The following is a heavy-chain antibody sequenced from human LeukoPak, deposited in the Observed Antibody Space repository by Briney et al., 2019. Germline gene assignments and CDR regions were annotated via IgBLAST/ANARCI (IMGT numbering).Heavy chain of an antibody. D-gene: IGHD3-10*01. CDR3: AKIEFRGVIDY. CDR2: ISGSGGST. J-gene: IGHJ4*02. CDR1: GFTFSNYG. V-gene: IGHV3-23*01. Sequence: GGTLRLSCVASGFTFSNYGMSWVRQAPGKGLEWVSAISGSGGSTYYADSVKGRFTISRDNSKNTLYLQMNSLRAEDTAVYYCAKIEFRGVIDYWGQGTLVTVSS.